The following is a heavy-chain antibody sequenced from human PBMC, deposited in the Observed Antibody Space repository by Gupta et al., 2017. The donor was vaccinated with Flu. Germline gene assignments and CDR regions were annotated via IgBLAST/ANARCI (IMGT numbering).Heavy chain of an antibody. V-gene: IGHV4-34*01. J-gene: IGHJ4*02. D-gene: IGHD5-12*01. Sequence: QVQLQQWGAGLLKPSETLSLTCAVYGGSFSGYYWSWIRQPPGKGLEWIGEINHSGSTNYNPSLKSRVTISVDTSKNQFSLKLSSVTAADTAVYYCARGPLEEWLRDIDFDYWGQGTLVTVSS. CDR2: INHSGST. CDR3: ARGPLEEWLRDIDFDY. CDR1: GGSFSGYY.